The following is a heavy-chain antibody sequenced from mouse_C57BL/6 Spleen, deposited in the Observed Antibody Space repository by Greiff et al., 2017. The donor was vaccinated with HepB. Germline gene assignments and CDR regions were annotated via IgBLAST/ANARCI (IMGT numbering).Heavy chain of an antibody. Sequence: QVQLKQSGAELARPGASVKLSCKASGYTFTSYGISWVKQRTGQGLEWIGEIYPRSGNTYYNEKFKGKATLTADKSSSTAYMELRSLTSEDSAVYFGASPTGTEAYWGQGTLVTVSA. J-gene: IGHJ3*01. CDR3: ASPTGTEAY. CDR1: GYTFTSYG. CDR2: IYPRSGNT. D-gene: IGHD4-1*02. V-gene: IGHV1-81*01.